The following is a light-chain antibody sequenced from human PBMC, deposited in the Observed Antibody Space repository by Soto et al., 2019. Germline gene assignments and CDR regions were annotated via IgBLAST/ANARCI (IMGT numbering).Light chain of an antibody. Sequence: EVVLTQSPATLSVSPGDRATLSCRASQYIGSAVAWYHQRSGQAPRLLIFDASIRVPTTPARVRGSVSGTEVTLTISSLESEDFAVYFCQQYGDRPRTFGQGTKVEIK. CDR2: DAS. V-gene: IGKV3-15*01. J-gene: IGKJ1*01. CDR1: QYIGSA. CDR3: QQYGDRPRT.